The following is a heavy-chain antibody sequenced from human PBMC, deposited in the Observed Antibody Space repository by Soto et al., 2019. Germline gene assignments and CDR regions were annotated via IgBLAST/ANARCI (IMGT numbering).Heavy chain of an antibody. CDR2: MKENGGEK. J-gene: IGHJ4*02. V-gene: IGHV3-7*03. CDR3: AKAGLDIVVVVAATMYYFDY. D-gene: IGHD2-15*01. CDR1: GFTFSNYW. Sequence: LRLSCTASGFTFSNYWMTWVRQAPGKGLEWVANMKENGGEKYYVDSVNGRFTISRDNAKNSLYLQMNSLRAEDAAVYYCAKAGLDIVVVVAATMYYFDYWGQGTLVTVSS.